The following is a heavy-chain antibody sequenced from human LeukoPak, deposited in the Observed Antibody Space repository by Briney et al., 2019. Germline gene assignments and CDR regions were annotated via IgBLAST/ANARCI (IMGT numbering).Heavy chain of an antibody. CDR2: ISGSGGST. J-gene: IGHJ4*02. D-gene: IGHD3-3*01. Sequence: GGSLRLSCAASGFTFSSYAMSRVRQAPGKGLEWVSAISGSGGSTYYADSVKGRFTISRDNSKNTLYLQMNSLRAEDTAVYYCAKGITIFGVVIFGYWGQGTLVTVSS. CDR3: AKGITIFGVVIFGY. V-gene: IGHV3-23*01. CDR1: GFTFSSYA.